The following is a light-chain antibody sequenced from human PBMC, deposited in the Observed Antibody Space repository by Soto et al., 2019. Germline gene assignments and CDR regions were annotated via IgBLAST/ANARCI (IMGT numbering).Light chain of an antibody. CDR3: QQYGSSGT. J-gene: IGKJ1*01. CDR2: GAS. V-gene: IGKV3-20*01. CDR1: QSVSSSY. Sequence: SVLTLSPSTLSLSPGERATLSCRASQSVSSSYLAWYQQKPGQAPRLLIYGASNRATGIPDRFSGSGSGTDFTLTISRLEPEDFAVYYCQQYGSSGTFGQGTKVDIK.